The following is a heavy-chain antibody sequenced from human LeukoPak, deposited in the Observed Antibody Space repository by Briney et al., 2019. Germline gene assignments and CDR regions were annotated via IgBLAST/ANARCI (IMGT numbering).Heavy chain of an antibody. Sequence: GASVKVSCKASGGTFSSYAISWVRQAPGQGLEWMGGIIPIFGTANYAQKFQGRVTITTDESTSTAYMELSSLRSEDTAVYYCARVSSGSYLYYYYYMDVWGKGTTVTVSS. D-gene: IGHD1-26*01. CDR2: IIPIFGTA. V-gene: IGHV1-69*05. CDR3: ARVSSGSYLYYYYYMDV. J-gene: IGHJ6*03. CDR1: GGTFSSYA.